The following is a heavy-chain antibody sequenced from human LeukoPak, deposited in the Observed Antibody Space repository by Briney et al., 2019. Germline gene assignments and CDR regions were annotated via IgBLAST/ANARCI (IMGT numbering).Heavy chain of an antibody. CDR1: GYSFTSYW. CDR3: ARFRISNWNDSSYFDY. V-gene: IGHV5-51*01. Sequence: GESLQISCQGSGYSFTSYWIGWVRQMPGKGLEWMGIIYPGDSDTRYSPSFQGQVTISADKSISTAYLQWSSLKASDTAMYYCARFRISNWNDSSYFDYWGQGTLVTVSS. J-gene: IGHJ4*02. D-gene: IGHD1-20*01. CDR2: IYPGDSDT.